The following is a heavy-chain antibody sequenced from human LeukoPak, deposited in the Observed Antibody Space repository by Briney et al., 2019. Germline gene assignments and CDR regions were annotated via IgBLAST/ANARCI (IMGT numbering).Heavy chain of an antibody. CDR3: ARAGYSYGYVDY. Sequence: PSETLSLTCTVSGGSISSSSYYWGWIRQPPGKGLEWIGSIYYSGSTWSSLKSRVTISIDTSKNKFSLKLSSVTDADTAVYYCARAGYSYGYVDYWGQGTLVTVSS. CDR2: IYYSGST. J-gene: IGHJ4*02. V-gene: IGHV4-39*07. D-gene: IGHD5-18*01. CDR1: GGSISSSSYY.